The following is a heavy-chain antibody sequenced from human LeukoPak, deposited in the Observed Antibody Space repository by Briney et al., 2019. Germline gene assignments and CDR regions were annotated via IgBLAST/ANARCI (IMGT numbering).Heavy chain of an antibody. Sequence: GGSLRLSCAASGFTFSSYAMSWVRQAPGKGLEWVSAISGSGGSTYYTDSVKGRVTISRDNSKNTLYLQMNSLRAEDTAVYYWAKGGRYYYGAGSYAFDIWGQGTMVTVSS. CDR1: GFTFSSYA. D-gene: IGHD3-10*01. CDR2: ISGSGGST. J-gene: IGHJ3*02. CDR3: AKGGRYYYGAGSYAFDI. V-gene: IGHV3-23*01.